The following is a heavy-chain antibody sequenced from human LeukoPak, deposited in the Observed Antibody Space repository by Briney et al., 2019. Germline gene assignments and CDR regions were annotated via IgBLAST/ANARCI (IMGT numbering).Heavy chain of an antibody. V-gene: IGHV3-21*01. CDR1: GFTVSSNY. CDR2: ISRSSIYM. D-gene: IGHD3-22*01. Sequence: GGSLRLSCAASGFTVSSNYMNWVRQAPGKGLEWVSSISRSSIYMYYADSVKGRFTISRDNAKNSLYLQMNSLRAEDTAVYYCARGRYDSSGYYSIFDYWGQGTLVTVSS. J-gene: IGHJ4*02. CDR3: ARGRYDSSGYYSIFDY.